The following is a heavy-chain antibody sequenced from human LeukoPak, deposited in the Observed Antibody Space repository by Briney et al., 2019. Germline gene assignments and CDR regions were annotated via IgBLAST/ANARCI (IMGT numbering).Heavy chain of an antibody. J-gene: IGHJ4*02. CDR3: ARDYLVGAPLDS. CDR1: GVSITNYY. D-gene: IGHD1-26*01. V-gene: IGHV4-4*07. CDR2: MYTSGST. Sequence: PSETLSLTCTVSGVSITNYYWAWVRQPAGKGLEWIGRMYTSGSTNYNPSLKSRVTISIDKANNQFSLKLRSVTAADTAVYYCARDYLVGAPLDSWGQGTQVTVSS.